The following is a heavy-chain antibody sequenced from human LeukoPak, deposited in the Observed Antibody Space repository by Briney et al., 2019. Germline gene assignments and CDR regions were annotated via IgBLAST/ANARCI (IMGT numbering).Heavy chain of an antibody. CDR2: ISYTGST. V-gene: IGHV4-59*01. CDR1: GGSISNYY. Sequence: SETLSLPCTVSGGSISNYYWSWIRQPPGKGLEWIAFISYTGSTNYNPSLKSRVTVSVDTSKNQFSLKVTSVTAADTAVYYCARTIKSGNYYWFDPWGQGTLVTVSS. D-gene: IGHD1-26*01. CDR3: ARTIKSGNYYWFDP. J-gene: IGHJ5*02.